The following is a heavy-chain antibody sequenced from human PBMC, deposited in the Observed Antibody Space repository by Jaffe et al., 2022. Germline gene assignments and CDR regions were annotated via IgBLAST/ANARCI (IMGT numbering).Heavy chain of an antibody. Sequence: QVQLDESGPGLVKPSETLSLTCGVSGYAISSGYYWGWVRQSPGKGLEWIGNIHHSGSTYYNPSLKSRVTISVDTSKNQISLELSSVTAADTAVYYCGGTYYSDNSGYYNDYWGQGTLVTVSS. CDR3: GGTYYSDNSGYYNDY. V-gene: IGHV4-38-2*01. D-gene: IGHD3-22*01. CDR2: IHHSGST. J-gene: IGHJ4*02. CDR1: GYAISSGYY.